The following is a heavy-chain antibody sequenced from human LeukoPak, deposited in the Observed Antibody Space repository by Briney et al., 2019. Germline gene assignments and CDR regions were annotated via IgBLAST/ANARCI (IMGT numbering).Heavy chain of an antibody. J-gene: IGHJ4*02. CDR3: ARGIVGAPGGYFDY. V-gene: IGHV1-69*13. Sequence: SVKVSCKASGGTFSSYAISWVRQAPGQGLEWLGGIIPIFGTANYAQKFQGRVTITADESTSTAYMELSSLRSEDTAVYYYARGIVGAPGGYFDYWGQGTLVTVSS. CDR1: GGTFSSYA. CDR2: IIPIFGTA. D-gene: IGHD1-26*01.